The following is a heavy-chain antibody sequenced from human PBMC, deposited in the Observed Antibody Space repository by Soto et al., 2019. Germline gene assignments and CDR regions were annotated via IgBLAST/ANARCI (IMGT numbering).Heavy chain of an antibody. CDR3: ARDLVSDTYGPRF. CDR1: GDSVSSFF. V-gene: IGHV4-59*02. Sequence: PSATLFLTCSVSGDSVSSFFWTWIRQPPGKGLEWVGYIYYRGITHNNPYLKRRLTMSLITSKNQYYQRLTSMTAADTAIYYCARDLVSDTYGPRFWGRGTLVTVSS. D-gene: IGHD5-18*01. J-gene: IGHJ4*02. CDR2: IYYRGIT.